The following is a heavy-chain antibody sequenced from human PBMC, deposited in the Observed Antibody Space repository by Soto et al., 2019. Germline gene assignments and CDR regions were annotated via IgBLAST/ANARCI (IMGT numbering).Heavy chain of an antibody. Sequence: ASVKVSCKASGYTFTSYYIHWVRQAPGQGLKWMGVINPSGGSTTYAQRFQGRVTLTRDTSTSTVYMQLSSLSSGDTAVYYCARTSLDYICDYWGQGTLVTVSS. CDR3: ARTSLDYICDY. CDR1: GYTFTSYY. J-gene: IGHJ4*02. V-gene: IGHV1-46*01. D-gene: IGHD4-4*01. CDR2: INPSGGST.